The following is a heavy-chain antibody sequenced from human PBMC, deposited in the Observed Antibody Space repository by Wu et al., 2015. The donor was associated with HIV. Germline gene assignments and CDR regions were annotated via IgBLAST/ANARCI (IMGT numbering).Heavy chain of an antibody. D-gene: IGHD6-13*01. CDR2: INPSGGST. CDR1: GYTFTSYY. V-gene: IGHV1-46*03. CDR3: ARDAQWRRQQLVMGNAEYFQH. Sequence: QVQLVQSGAEVKKPGASVKVSCKASGYTFTSYYMHWVRQAPGQGLEWMGIINPSGGSTSYAQKFQGRVTMTRDTSTSTVYMELSSLRSEDTAVYYCARDAQWRRQQLVMGNAEYFQHWGQGTLVTVSS. J-gene: IGHJ1*01.